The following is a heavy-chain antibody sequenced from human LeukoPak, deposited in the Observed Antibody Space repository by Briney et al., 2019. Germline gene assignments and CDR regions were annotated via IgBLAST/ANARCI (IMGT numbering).Heavy chain of an antibody. CDR1: GGTFSSYA. CDR2: IIPIFGTA. Sequence: ASVKVSCKASGGTFSSYAISWVRQAPGQGLEWMGGIIPIFGTANYAQKFHGRVTITTDESTSTAYMELSSLRSEDTAVYYCARVKGRYYYDSSGSTLKGAFDIWGQGTMVTVSS. D-gene: IGHD3-22*01. J-gene: IGHJ3*02. CDR3: ARVKGRYYYDSSGSTLKGAFDI. V-gene: IGHV1-69*05.